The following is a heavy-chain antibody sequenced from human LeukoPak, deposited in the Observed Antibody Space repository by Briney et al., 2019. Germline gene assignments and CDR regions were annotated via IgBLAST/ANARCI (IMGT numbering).Heavy chain of an antibody. Sequence: SETLSLTCTVSGGSISSYYWSWIRQPPGKGLEWIGYIYYSGSTYYNPSLKSRVTISVDTSKNQFSLKLSSVTAADTAVYYCARDKAPAAIGWENNWFDPWGQGTLVTVSS. CDR1: GGSISSYY. V-gene: IGHV4-59*12. CDR3: ARDKAPAAIGWENNWFDP. J-gene: IGHJ5*02. D-gene: IGHD2-2*01. CDR2: IYYSGST.